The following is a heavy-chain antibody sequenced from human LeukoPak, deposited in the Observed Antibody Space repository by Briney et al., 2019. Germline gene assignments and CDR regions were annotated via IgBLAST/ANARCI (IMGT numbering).Heavy chain of an antibody. J-gene: IGHJ4*02. CDR1: GFTFSSYE. CDR2: ISSSGSTI. V-gene: IGHV3-48*03. CDR3: ARYYGGGASDY. D-gene: IGHD4-23*01. Sequence: PGGSLRLSCAASGFTFSSYEMNWVRQAPGKGLEWVSYISSSGSTIYYADSVKGRFTISRDNAKNSLYLQMNSLRAEDTAVYYCARYYGGGASDYWGQGTLVTVSS.